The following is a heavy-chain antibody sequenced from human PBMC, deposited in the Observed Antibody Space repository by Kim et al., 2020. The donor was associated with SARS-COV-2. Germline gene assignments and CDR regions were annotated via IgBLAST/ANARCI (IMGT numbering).Heavy chain of an antibody. Sequence: GGSLRLSCAASGFTFSRFGMNWVRQSPGNGLEGLSYINAKPGTIYYADSVKGRFTMSRDNAKNSLYLQIDSLRDEDTALHYCAREGGYFGVDVWGQGTTVTVSS. CDR3: AREGGYFGVDV. V-gene: IGHV3-48*02. J-gene: IGHJ6*02. CDR2: INAKPGTI. D-gene: IGHD3-16*01. CDR1: GFTFSRFG.